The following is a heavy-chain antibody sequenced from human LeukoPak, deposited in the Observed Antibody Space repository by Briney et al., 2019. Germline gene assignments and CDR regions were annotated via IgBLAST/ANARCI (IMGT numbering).Heavy chain of an antibody. CDR1: GGTFSSYA. D-gene: IGHD2-21*01. CDR2: IIPIFGTA. J-gene: IGHJ3*02. Sequence: SVKVSCKASGGTFSSYAISWVRQAPGQGLEWMGGIIPIFGTANYAQKFQGRVTITADESTSTAYMELSSLRSEDTAVYYCARESNYCGGDCPGDAFDIWGQGTMVTVSS. V-gene: IGHV1-69*13. CDR3: ARESNYCGGDCPGDAFDI.